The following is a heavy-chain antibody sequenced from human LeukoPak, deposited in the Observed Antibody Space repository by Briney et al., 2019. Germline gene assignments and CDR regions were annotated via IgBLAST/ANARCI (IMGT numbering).Heavy chain of an antibody. J-gene: IGHJ4*02. CDR3: ARMGYYYSIPTFFDY. CDR2: IWYDGSNK. Sequence: PGGSLRLSCAASGFTFSSYGMHWVRQAPGKGLEWVAVIWYDGSNKYYADSVKGRFTISRDSSKNTLYLQMNSLRAEDTAVYYCARMGYYYSIPTFFDYWGQGTLVTVSS. V-gene: IGHV3-33*01. D-gene: IGHD3-22*01. CDR1: GFTFSSYG.